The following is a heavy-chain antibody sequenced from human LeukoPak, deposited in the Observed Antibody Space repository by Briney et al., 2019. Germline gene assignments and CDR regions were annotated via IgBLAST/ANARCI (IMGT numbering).Heavy chain of an antibody. V-gene: IGHV4-4*02. Sequence: PSGTLSLTCAVSGGSISSNNWWWSWVRQPPGKGLEWIGEIYHSGSTNYNPSLKSRVTISVDKSNNQFSLKLSSVTAADTAVYYCARGRLYAPLVGYSGSRPYFDLWGRGTLVTVSS. J-gene: IGHJ2*01. CDR2: IYHSGST. CDR3: ARGRLYAPLVGYSGSRPYFDL. D-gene: IGHD3-10*01. CDR1: GGSISSNNW.